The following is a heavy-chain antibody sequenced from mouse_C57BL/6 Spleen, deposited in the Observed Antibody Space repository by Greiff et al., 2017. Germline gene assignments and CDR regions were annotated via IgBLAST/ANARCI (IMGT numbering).Heavy chain of an antibody. J-gene: IGHJ4*01. CDR1: GFTFSSYA. V-gene: IGHV5-9-1*02. Sequence: EVKLMESGAGLVKPGGSLKLSCAASGFTFSSYAMSWVRQTPEKRLEWVAYISSGGDYIYYADTVKGRFTISRDNARNTLYLQMSSLKSEDTAMYYCTRDQGYYGSSYGYAMDYWGQGTSVTVSS. D-gene: IGHD1-1*01. CDR3: TRDQGYYGSSYGYAMDY. CDR2: ISSGGDYI.